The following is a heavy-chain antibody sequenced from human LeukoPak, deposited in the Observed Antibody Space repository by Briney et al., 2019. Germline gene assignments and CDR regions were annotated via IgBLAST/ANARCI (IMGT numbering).Heavy chain of an antibody. J-gene: IGHJ6*03. V-gene: IGHV4-34*01. Sequence: SETLSLTCAVHGGTFDADYWSWVRQSPGKGLQWIGECNHGGSAHYSPSLKSRVTISIDTSRSQVSLTLSSVTAADTAVYFCVRGNSGSYWGDSYYYMDVWGKGTTVTVSS. D-gene: IGHD1-26*01. CDR2: CNHGGSA. CDR1: GGTFDADY. CDR3: VRGNSGSYWGDSYYYMDV.